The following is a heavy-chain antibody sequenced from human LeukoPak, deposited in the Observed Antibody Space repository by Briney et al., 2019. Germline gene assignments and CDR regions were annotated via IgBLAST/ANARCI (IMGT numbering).Heavy chain of an antibody. D-gene: IGHD2-15*01. Sequence: SETLSLTCTVSGGSISSSSYYWGWLRQPPGKGLEWIGNIYYSGSTYYNPSLESRVTISVDTSKNQFSLRPSSVTAADTAVYYCARDGGSGGRLFDSWGQGTLVTVSS. CDR1: GGSISSSSYY. J-gene: IGHJ4*02. V-gene: IGHV4-39*07. CDR3: ARDGGSGGRLFDS. CDR2: IYYSGST.